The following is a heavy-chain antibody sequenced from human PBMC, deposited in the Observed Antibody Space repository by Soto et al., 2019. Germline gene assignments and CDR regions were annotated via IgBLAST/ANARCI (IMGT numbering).Heavy chain of an antibody. V-gene: IGHV4-59*08. CDR2: IYYSGST. J-gene: IGHJ4*02. CDR3: ARHPRGDYVDFDY. Sequence: SETLSLTCTVSGGSISSYYWSWIRQPPGKGLEWIGYIYYSGSTNYNPSLKSRVTISVDTSKNQFSLKLSSVTAADTAVYYCARHPRGDYVDFDYWGQGTLVTVSS. CDR1: GGSISSYY. D-gene: IGHD4-17*01.